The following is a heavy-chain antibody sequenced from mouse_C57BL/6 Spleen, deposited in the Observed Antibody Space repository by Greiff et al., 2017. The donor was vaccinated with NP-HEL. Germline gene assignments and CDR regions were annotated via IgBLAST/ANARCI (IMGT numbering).Heavy chain of an antibody. CDR1: GYTFTDYE. V-gene: IGHV1-15*01. CDR2: IDPETGGP. Sequence: QVQLKESGAELVRPGASVTLSCKASGYTFTDYEMHWVKQTPVHGLEWIGAIDPETGGPAYNQKFKGKAILTADKSSSTAYMELRSLTSEDSAVYYCTRRASYGSSYGSYFDYWGQGTTLTVSS. J-gene: IGHJ2*01. D-gene: IGHD1-1*01. CDR3: TRRASYGSSYGSYFDY.